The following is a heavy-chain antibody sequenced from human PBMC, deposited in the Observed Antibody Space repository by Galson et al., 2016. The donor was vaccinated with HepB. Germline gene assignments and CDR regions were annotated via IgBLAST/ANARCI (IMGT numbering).Heavy chain of an antibody. J-gene: IGHJ6*02. CDR1: GFTFSDFY. Sequence: SLRLSCAASGFTFSDFYMSWIRQAPGKGLEWVSYISSGSTSIYYADSVKGRFTISRDNAKNSLYLQMNSLRAEDTAVYSCARVISCSGGPCNSGDHYYYGMDVWGQGTTVTVSS. CDR2: ISSGSTSI. D-gene: IGHD2-15*01. CDR3: ARVISCSGGPCNSGDHYYYGMDV. V-gene: IGHV3-11*01.